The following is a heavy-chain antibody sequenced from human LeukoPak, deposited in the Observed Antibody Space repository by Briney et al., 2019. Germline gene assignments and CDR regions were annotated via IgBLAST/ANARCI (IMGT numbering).Heavy chain of an antibody. CDR1: GFTFSSYG. J-gene: IGHJ4*02. CDR2: ISASGAST. Sequence: GGSLRLSCAASGFTFSSYGMSWVRQAPGKGLEWVSSISASGASTYYADSVKGRFTISRDNSKNTLYLQMNSLRTEDTAVYFCAKGGGGLFDYWGQGTLVTVSS. V-gene: IGHV3-23*01. CDR3: AKGGGGLFDY. D-gene: IGHD3-16*01.